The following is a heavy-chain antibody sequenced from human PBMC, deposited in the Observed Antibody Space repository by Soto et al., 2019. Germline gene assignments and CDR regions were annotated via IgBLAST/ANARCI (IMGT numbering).Heavy chain of an antibody. CDR3: ARDRAAVAGPIDY. Sequence: QVQLVESGGGVVQPGRSLRLSCAASGFTFSRYAMHWVRQAPGKGLEGVAVRSYDGSNKSYADSVKGRFTISRDNSKNTLYLQMNSLRAEDTAVSYCARDRAAVAGPIDYWGQGTLVTVSS. CDR1: GFTFSRYA. D-gene: IGHD6-19*01. CDR2: RSYDGSNK. V-gene: IGHV3-30-3*01. J-gene: IGHJ4*02.